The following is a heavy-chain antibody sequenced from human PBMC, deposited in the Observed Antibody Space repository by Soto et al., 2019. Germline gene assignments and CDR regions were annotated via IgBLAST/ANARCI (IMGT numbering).Heavy chain of an antibody. CDR3: VKERIELWLIDY. Sequence: GGSLRLSCVASGFSFSAYAMRWVRQSPGKGFEWVSTISGSGRITNYADSVKGRFTTSKDTSTNTLYLHMNSLIADDTAVYYCVKERIELWLIDYWGQGT. V-gene: IGHV3-23*01. CDR2: ISGSGRIT. D-gene: IGHD2-21*01. J-gene: IGHJ4*02. CDR1: GFSFSAYA.